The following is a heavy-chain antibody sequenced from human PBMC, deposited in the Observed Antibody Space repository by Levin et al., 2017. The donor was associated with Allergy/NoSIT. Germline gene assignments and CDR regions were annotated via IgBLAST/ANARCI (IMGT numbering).Heavy chain of an antibody. D-gene: IGHD5-12*01. Sequence: GESLKISCAASGFTFSSYAMHWVRQAPGKGLEWVAVISYDGSNKYYADSVKGRFTISRDNSKNTLYLQMNSLRAEDTAVYYCARDYGYSGYQQTYYYYYMDGWGKGTTVTVSS. V-gene: IGHV3-30-3*01. CDR2: ISYDGSNK. CDR1: GFTFSSYA. J-gene: IGHJ6*03. CDR3: ARDYGYSGYQQTYYYYYMDG.